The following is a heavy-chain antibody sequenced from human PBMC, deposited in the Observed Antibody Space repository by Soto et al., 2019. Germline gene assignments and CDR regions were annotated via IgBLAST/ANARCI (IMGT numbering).Heavy chain of an antibody. V-gene: IGHV1-69*13. CDR3: ARTPGGPTQPYYFDY. CDR2: IIPIFGTA. Sequence: ASVKVSCKASGGTFSSYAISWVRQAPGQGLEWMGGIIPIFGTANYAQKFQGRVTITADESTSTAYMELSSLRSEDTAVYYCARTPGGPTQPYYFDYWGQGTLVTVSS. D-gene: IGHD2-15*01. CDR1: GGTFSSYA. J-gene: IGHJ4*02.